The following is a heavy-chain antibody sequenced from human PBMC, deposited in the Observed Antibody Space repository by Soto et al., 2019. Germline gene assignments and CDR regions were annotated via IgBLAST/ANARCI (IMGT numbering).Heavy chain of an antibody. Sequence: QVQLVQSGAEVQKPGSSVKVSCKASGGTFSTYAFIWVRQAPGQGLEWMGGILPVFCTPNYAPNFQGRVTLTADRSTSTAYMELSSLRAEDTAIYYCARASMVGEITSYFFDSWGQGTLVTVSS. CDR1: GGTFSTYA. CDR2: ILPVFCTP. V-gene: IGHV1-69*06. CDR3: ARASMVGEITSYFFDS. D-gene: IGHD3-10*01. J-gene: IGHJ4*02.